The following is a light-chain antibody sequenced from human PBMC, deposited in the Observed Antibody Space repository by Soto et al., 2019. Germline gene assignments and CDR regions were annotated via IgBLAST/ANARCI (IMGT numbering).Light chain of an antibody. Sequence: IVLTQSPGTLSLSPWERATLSCRASQSVSNNYLAWYQQKPGQAPRLLIYGASNRATGIPDRFSGSGSGTDFTLTISRLEPEDFAVYYCQQYGSSLTWTFGQGTKVDIK. CDR2: GAS. V-gene: IGKV3-20*01. CDR1: QSVSNNY. CDR3: QQYGSSLTWT. J-gene: IGKJ1*01.